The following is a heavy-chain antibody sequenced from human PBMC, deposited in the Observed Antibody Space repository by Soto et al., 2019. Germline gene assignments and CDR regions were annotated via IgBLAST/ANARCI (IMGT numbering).Heavy chain of an antibody. J-gene: IGHJ4*02. V-gene: IGHV3-64D*06. CDR1: GFTFSSFS. D-gene: IGHD3-22*01. CDR2: ISSNGVTT. CDR3: VYPRYTMIIPPS. Sequence: SLRLSCSASGFTFSSFSMHWVRQAPGKGLKYVSGISSNGVTTYYADSVKGRFTISRDNSKNTLYLQMSSLRVEDTAVYYCVYPRYTMIIPPSWGQGTLVTVSS.